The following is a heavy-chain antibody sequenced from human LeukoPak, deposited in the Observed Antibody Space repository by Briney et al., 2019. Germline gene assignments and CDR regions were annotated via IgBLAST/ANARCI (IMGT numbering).Heavy chain of an antibody. V-gene: IGHV4-30-2*01. CDR2: IYHSGST. J-gene: IGHJ5*02. D-gene: IGHD1-7*01. CDR1: GGSISSGGYY. Sequence: SETLSLTCTVSGGSISSGGYYWSWIRQPPGKSLEWIGYIYHSGSTYYNPSLKSRVTISVDRSKNQFSLKLSSVTAADTAVYYCARNAVTGTSWFDPWGQGTLVTVSS. CDR3: ARNAVTGTSWFDP.